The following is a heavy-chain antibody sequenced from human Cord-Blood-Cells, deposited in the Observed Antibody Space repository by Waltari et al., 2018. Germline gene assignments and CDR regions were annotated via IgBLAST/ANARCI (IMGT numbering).Heavy chain of an antibody. J-gene: IGHJ6*02. CDR3: EGYYYGMDV. Sequence: QLQLQQWGAGLLKPSATLCLTCAVYGGSFSCYYWSWIRQPPGKGLEWIGEINHSGSTNYNPSLKSRVTISVDTSKNQFSLKLSSVTAADTAVYYCEGYYYGMDVWGQGTTVTVSS. V-gene: IGHV4-34*01. CDR2: INHSGST. CDR1: GGSFSCYY.